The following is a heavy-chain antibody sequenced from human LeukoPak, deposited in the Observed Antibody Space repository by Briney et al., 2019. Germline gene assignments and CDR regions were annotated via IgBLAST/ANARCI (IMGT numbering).Heavy chain of an antibody. D-gene: IGHD2-15*01. CDR2: ISGSGDNT. CDR1: GFTFSSYA. J-gene: IGHJ4*02. Sequence: GGSLRLSCAASGFTFSSYAMSWVRQVPGKGLEWVPVISGSGDNTYYADSVKGRFTISRDNSKNTLYLQMSSLRAEDTAVYYCVRGYCSGGSCYTGDYWGQGTLVTVSS. CDR3: VRGYCSGGSCYTGDY. V-gene: IGHV3-23*01.